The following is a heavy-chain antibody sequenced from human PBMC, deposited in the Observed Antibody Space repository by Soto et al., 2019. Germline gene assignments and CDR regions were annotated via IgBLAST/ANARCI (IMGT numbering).Heavy chain of an antibody. CDR1: GGSIRSSAYY. CDR2: IHYSGNT. CDR3: GSTLVLSGSYSSDAFYT. V-gene: IGHV4-39*01. D-gene: IGHD1-26*01. Sequence: QLQLQESGPGLVKPSATLSLTCTVSGGSIRSSAYYWGWIRQPPGKGLEWIGTIHYSGNTYYNPSLTSRVSVSVDTSKNQLSLTLPSVTAADTAVFYCGSTLVLSGSYSSDAFYTWGQGTMVTVSS. J-gene: IGHJ3*02.